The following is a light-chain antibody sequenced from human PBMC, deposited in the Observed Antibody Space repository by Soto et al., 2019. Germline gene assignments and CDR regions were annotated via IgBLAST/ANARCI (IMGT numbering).Light chain of an antibody. Sequence: EIVLTQPPGTLSLSPGERAILSCRASQSVSSSYLAWYRQKPGQAPSLLIYGASSRATGIPDRFSGSGSGTDFTLTISRLEPEDFAVYYCQQYGSSPRTVGQGTKVDIK. V-gene: IGKV3-20*01. J-gene: IGKJ1*01. CDR1: QSVSSSY. CDR2: GAS. CDR3: QQYGSSPRT.